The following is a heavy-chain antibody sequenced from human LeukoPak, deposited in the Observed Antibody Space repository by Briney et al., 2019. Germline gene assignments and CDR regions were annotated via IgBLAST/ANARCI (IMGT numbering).Heavy chain of an antibody. CDR3: ARGYGGNPTWFDP. J-gene: IGHJ5*02. D-gene: IGHD4-23*01. Sequence: GASVKVSCKASGYTFTGYYMHWVRQAPGQGLEWMGWINPNSGGTNYAQKFQDRVTMTRDTSISAAYMELSRLTYDDTAVYYCARGYGGNPTWFDPWGQGTLVTVSS. CDR1: GYTFTGYY. CDR2: INPNSGGT. V-gene: IGHV1-2*02.